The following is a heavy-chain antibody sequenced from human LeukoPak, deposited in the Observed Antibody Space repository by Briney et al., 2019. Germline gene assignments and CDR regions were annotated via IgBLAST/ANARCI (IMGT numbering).Heavy chain of an antibody. D-gene: IGHD3-10*01. CDR1: GGTFTSHA. V-gene: IGHV1-69*05. CDR3: ARGASTMVRGVAFDH. Sequence: GASVKLSCKASGGTFTSHAISWVRQAPGQGLEWMGGIIPIFGTANYAQKFQGRVTITTDESTSTAYMELSSLRSDDTAVYYCARGASTMVRGVAFDHGGQGTRVTVSS. CDR2: IIPIFGTA. J-gene: IGHJ4*02.